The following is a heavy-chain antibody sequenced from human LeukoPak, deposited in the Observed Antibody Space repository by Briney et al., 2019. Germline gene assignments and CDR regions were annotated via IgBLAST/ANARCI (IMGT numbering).Heavy chain of an antibody. CDR1: GGSFSSANYY. D-gene: IGHD5-12*01. V-gene: IGHV4-61*09. CDR2: IYTSGST. CDR3: ARQDIVATIFDY. Sequence: SETLSLTCTVSGGSFSSANYYWSWIRQPAGKGLEWIGHIYTSGSTKYNPSLKSRVTISVDTSKNQFSLKLSSVTAADTAVYYCARQDIVATIFDYWGQGTLVTVSS. J-gene: IGHJ4*02.